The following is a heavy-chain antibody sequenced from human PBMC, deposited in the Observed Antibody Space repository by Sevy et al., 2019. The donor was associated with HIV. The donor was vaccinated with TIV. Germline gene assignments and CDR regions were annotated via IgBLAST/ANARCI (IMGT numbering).Heavy chain of an antibody. V-gene: IGHV4-31*02. Sequence: WVRQAPGKGLEWIGYIYYSGSTYYNPSLKSRVTISVDTSKNQFSLKLSSVTAADTAVYYCARSPYVPGFDYWGQGTLVTVSS. CDR3: ARSPYVPGFDY. CDR2: IYYSGST. D-gene: IGHD3-10*01. J-gene: IGHJ4*02.